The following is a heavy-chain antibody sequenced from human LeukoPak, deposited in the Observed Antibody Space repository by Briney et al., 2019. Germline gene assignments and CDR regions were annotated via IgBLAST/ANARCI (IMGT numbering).Heavy chain of an antibody. V-gene: IGHV5-10-1*01. CDR2: IDPSDSYT. CDR1: GYSFTSYW. J-gene: IGHJ5*02. CDR3: ASTKGQLANWFDP. D-gene: IGHD6-6*01. Sequence: GESLKISCKGSGYSFTSYWISWVRQMPGKGLEWMGRIDPSDSYTNYSPSFQGHVTISADKSISTAYLQWSSLKASDTAMYYCASTKGQLANWFDPWGQGTLVTVSS.